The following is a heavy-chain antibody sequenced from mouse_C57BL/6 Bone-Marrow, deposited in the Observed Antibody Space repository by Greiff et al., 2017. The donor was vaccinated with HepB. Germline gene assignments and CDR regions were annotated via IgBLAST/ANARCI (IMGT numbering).Heavy chain of an antibody. D-gene: IGHD2-4*01. CDR2: INPSNGGT. V-gene: IGHV1-53*01. Sequence: VQLQQPGPELVKPGASVKLSCKASGYTFTSYWMHWVKQRPGQGLEWIGNINPSNGGTNYNEKFKSKATLTVDKSSSTAYMQLSSLTSEDSAVYYGASQSFDDDEVAYWGQGTLVTVSA. J-gene: IGHJ3*01. CDR3: ASQSFDDDEVAY. CDR1: GYTFTSYW.